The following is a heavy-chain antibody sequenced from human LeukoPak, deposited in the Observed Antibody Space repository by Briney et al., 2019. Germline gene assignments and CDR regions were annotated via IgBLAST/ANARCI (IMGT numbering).Heavy chain of an antibody. V-gene: IGHV4-34*01. CDR2: INHSGST. CDR3: AISSSDFWSGYYGFDY. CDR1: GGSFSGYY. Sequence: SETLSLTCAVYGGSFSGYYWSWIRQPPGKGLEWIGEINHSGSTNYNPSLKSRVTISVDTSKNQFSLKLSSVTAADTAVYYCAISSSDFWSGYYGFDYWGQGTLVTVSS. D-gene: IGHD3-3*01. J-gene: IGHJ4*02.